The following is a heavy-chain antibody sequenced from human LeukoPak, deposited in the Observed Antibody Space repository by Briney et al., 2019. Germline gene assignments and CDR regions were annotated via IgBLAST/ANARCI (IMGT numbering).Heavy chain of an antibody. V-gene: IGHV4-39*07. CDR1: AGSITSSGYY. CDR2: IHSSGST. J-gene: IGHJ4*02. CDR3: AGGVMVRGVHQGFDY. Sequence: PSETLSLTCTVSAGSITSSGYYWGWVRQSPGKGLEWVGSIHSSGSTYYSPSLKSRVSISVDTSENQFSLKLNSVTAADTAVYYCAGGVMVRGVHQGFDYWGQGTLVTVSS. D-gene: IGHD3-10*01.